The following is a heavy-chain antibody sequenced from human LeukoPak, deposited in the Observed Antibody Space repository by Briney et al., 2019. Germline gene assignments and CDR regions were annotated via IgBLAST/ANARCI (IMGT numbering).Heavy chain of an antibody. D-gene: IGHD6-19*01. CDR3: AREGYSSGWYAY. CDR2: IYYSGST. CDR1: GGSISSYY. Sequence: SETLSLTGTVSGGSISSYYWSWIRQPPGKGLEWIGYIYYSGSTNYNPSLKSRVTISVDTSKAQFSLKLSSVTAADTAVYYCAREGYSSGWYAYWGQGTLVTVSS. J-gene: IGHJ4*02. V-gene: IGHV4-59*01.